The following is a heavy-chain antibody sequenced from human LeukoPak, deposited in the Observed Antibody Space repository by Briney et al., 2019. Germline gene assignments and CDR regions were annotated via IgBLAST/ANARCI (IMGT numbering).Heavy chain of an antibody. V-gene: IGHV1-2*02. J-gene: IGHJ4*02. CDR3: ARGKTYYDILIDDY. Sequence: GASVKVSCKASGYTFTGYYMHWVRQAPGQGLEWMGWINPNSGGTNYAQKFQGRVTMTRDTSISTAYMELSRLRSDDTAVYYCARGKTYYDILIDDYWGQGTLVTVSS. CDR1: GYTFTGYY. CDR2: INPNSGGT. D-gene: IGHD3-9*01.